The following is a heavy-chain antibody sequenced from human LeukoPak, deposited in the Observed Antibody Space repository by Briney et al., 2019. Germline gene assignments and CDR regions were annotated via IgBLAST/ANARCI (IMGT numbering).Heavy chain of an antibody. CDR2: ISGSDAGT. CDR3: AKERSFGTWLGDY. J-gene: IGHJ4*02. V-gene: IGHV3-23*01. Sequence: GGSLRLSCAASGFTFSSYAMTWVRKAPGKGLEWVSAISGSDAGTYYADSVKGRFTISRDNSKNTLYLQMNSLRAEDTAIYYCAKERSFGTWLGDYWGQGTLVTVSS. CDR1: GFTFSSYA. D-gene: IGHD2/OR15-2a*01.